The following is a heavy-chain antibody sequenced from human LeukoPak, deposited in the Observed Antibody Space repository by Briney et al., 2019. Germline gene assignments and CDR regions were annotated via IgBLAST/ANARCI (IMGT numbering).Heavy chain of an antibody. CDR3: ARDGLWIQNAFDI. D-gene: IGHD5-18*01. Sequence: TLSLTCTVSGDSISSGDYYWSWIRQPAGKGLEWIGRISSSGSTNYNPSLKSRVTISVDTSKNQFSLKLSSVTAADTAVYYCARDGLWIQNAFDIWGQGTMVTVSS. CDR1: GDSISSGDYY. CDR2: ISSSGST. V-gene: IGHV4-61*02. J-gene: IGHJ3*02.